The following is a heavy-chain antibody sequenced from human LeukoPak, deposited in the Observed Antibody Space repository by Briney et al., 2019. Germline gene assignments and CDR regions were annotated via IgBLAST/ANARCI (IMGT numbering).Heavy chain of an antibody. J-gene: IGHJ4*02. CDR1: GYTYTNYF. D-gene: IGHD4-23*01. Sequence: ASVKVSCKASGYTYTNYFIHWVRQAPGKGLEWVGIINPSGGSTSYAQKFQGRITMTSDTSTSTVYMELSSLRSEDTAVFYCARHIGNPGSVSFDYWGQGTLVTVSS. CDR3: ARHIGNPGSVSFDY. V-gene: IGHV1-46*01. CDR2: INPSGGST.